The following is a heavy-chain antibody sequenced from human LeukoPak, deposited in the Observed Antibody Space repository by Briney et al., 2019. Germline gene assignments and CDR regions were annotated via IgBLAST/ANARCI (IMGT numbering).Heavy chain of an antibody. CDR1: GFTFSSYG. CDR3: AKDGEMATIGAFDI. CDR2: IRYDGSNK. Sequence: GGSLRLSCAASGFTFSSYGMHWVRQAPGKGLEWVAFIRYDGSNKYYADSVKVRFTISRDNSKNTLYLQMNSLRAEDTAVYYCAKDGEMATIGAFDIWGQGTMVTVSS. V-gene: IGHV3-30*02. D-gene: IGHD5-24*01. J-gene: IGHJ3*02.